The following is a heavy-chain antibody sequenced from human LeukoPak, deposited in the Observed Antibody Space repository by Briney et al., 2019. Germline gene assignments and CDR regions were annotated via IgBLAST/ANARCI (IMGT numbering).Heavy chain of an antibody. J-gene: IGHJ2*01. CDR3: ARGPWASGTQITSLDL. CDR2: ISYDGSDM. Sequence: GGSLRLSCAASGFTFSSYGMHWVRQAPGKGLEWVAVISYDGSDMSYADSVKGRFTISRDNSKNTLDLQMNSLRAEDMAVYYCARGPWASGTQITSLDLWGRGTLVTVSS. D-gene: IGHD3-10*01. CDR1: GFTFSSYG. V-gene: IGHV3-33*05.